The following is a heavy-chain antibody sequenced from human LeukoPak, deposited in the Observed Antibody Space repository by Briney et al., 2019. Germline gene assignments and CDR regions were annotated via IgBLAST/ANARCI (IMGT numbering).Heavy chain of an antibody. CDR1: GYTFTSYG. CDR2: ISAYNGNT. D-gene: IGHD3-10*01. Sequence: ASVKVSCKASGYTFTSYGISWVRQAPGQGLEWMGWISAYNGNTNYAQKLQGRVTMTTDTSTSTAYMELRSLRSDDTAVYYCARDRRTYYYGSGSQDYWGRGTLVTVSS. V-gene: IGHV1-18*01. CDR3: ARDRRTYYYGSGSQDY. J-gene: IGHJ4*02.